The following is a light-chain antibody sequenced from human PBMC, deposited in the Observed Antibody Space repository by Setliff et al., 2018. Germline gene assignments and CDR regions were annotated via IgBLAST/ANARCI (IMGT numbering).Light chain of an antibody. CDR3: SSYTSNSTYV. CDR2: DVT. J-gene: IGLJ1*01. CDR1: STYNY. Sequence: QSVLTQPASVSGSPGQSITISCTGTSTYNYVSWYQQHPGKAPQLIIYDVTNRPSGVSNRFSASKSGNTASLTISGLQPEDDADYYCSSYTSNSTYVFGTGTKITVL. V-gene: IGLV2-14*03.